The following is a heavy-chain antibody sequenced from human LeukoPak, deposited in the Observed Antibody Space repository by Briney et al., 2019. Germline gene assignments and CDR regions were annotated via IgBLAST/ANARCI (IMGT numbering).Heavy chain of an antibody. CDR2: IWSDGSNK. CDR1: GLTFSTSG. Sequence: TGGSLRLSCAASGLTFSTSGMHWVRQAPGKGLEWVAFIWSDGSNKYHADSVKGRFTISRDNSKDTLYLQMNSLRAEDTAVYYCARDKGTTCIDNWGQGALVTVSS. D-gene: IGHD4-17*01. V-gene: IGHV3-33*01. J-gene: IGHJ4*02. CDR3: ARDKGTTCIDN.